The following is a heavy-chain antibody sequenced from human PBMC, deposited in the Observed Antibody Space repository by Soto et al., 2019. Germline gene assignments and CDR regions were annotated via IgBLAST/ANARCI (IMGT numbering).Heavy chain of an antibody. CDR1: GFTFISSF. V-gene: IGHV3-7*03. CDR3: ARYYRGSGRYFFDS. Sequence: XGSLRLACVASGFTFISSFMGWIRQAPGKGLEWVANINQDGGVTYYVDSVEGRFTISRDNTKDSLYLQMNSLRGEDTAIYYCARYYRGSGRYFFDSWGQGTPVTVSS. J-gene: IGHJ4*02. D-gene: IGHD6-19*01. CDR2: INQDGGVT.